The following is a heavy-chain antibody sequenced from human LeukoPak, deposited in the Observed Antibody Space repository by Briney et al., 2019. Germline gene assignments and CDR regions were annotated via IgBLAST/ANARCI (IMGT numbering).Heavy chain of an antibody. D-gene: IGHD3-9*01. Sequence: ASVKVSCKASGYTFTSYGISWVRQAPGQGLEWMVWISAYNGNTNYAQKLQGRVTMTTDTSTSTAYMELRSLRSDDTAVYYCARVSGESDILTGYYYYYGMDVWGQGTTVTVSS. CDR3: ARVSGESDILTGYYYYYGMDV. J-gene: IGHJ6*02. CDR1: GYTFTSYG. CDR2: ISAYNGNT. V-gene: IGHV1-18*01.